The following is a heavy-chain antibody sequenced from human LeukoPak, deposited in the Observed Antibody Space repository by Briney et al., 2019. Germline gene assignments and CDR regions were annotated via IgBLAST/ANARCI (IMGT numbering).Heavy chain of an antibody. Sequence: ASVKVSCKASGYTFTGYYMHWVRQAPGQGLEWMGWTNPNSGGTNYAQKFQGRVTMTRDTSISTAYMELSRLRSDDTAVYYCASCSGGSCYLNFDYWGQGTLVTVSS. CDR3: ASCSGGSCYLNFDY. D-gene: IGHD2-15*01. V-gene: IGHV1-2*02. CDR2: TNPNSGGT. J-gene: IGHJ4*02. CDR1: GYTFTGYY.